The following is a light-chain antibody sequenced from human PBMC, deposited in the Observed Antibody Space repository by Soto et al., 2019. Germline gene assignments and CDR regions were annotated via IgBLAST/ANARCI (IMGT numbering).Light chain of an antibody. CDR2: AAS. Sequence: DFQMTQSPSSLSASVGDRVTITCRASQSISSYLNWYQQKPGKAPKLLIYAASSLQSGVPSRFSGSGSGTDFTLTISSRQPEDFATYYCQQSYSTPRTFGQGTKVDIK. CDR1: QSISSY. V-gene: IGKV1-39*01. CDR3: QQSYSTPRT. J-gene: IGKJ1*01.